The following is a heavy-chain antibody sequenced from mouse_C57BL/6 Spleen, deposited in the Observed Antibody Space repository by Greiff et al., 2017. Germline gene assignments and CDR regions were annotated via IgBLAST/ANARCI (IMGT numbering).Heavy chain of an antibody. V-gene: IGHV14-1*01. CDR3: TTGTTVVATSPFAY. D-gene: IGHD1-1*01. CDR2: IDPEDGDT. Sequence: VQLQQSGAELVRPGASVKLSCTASGFNIKDYYMHWVKQRPEQGLEWIGRIDPEDGDTEYAPKFQGKATMTADTSSNTAYLQLSSLTSAATAVYYCTTGTTVVATSPFAYWGQGTLVTVSA. J-gene: IGHJ3*01. CDR1: GFNIKDYY.